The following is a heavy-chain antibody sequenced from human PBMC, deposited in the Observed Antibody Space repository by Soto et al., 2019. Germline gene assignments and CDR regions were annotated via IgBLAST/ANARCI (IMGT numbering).Heavy chain of an antibody. J-gene: IGHJ6*02. V-gene: IGHV3-23*01. CDR3: AVHLGQNYYTMDV. CDR1: GFTFSNFV. CDR2: ITGSGGRA. Sequence: GGSLRLSCAASGFTFSNFVMSWVRHIPGKGLHWVSGITGSGGRAYYADSVKGRFTISRDNYRNTPYLQMSRLGAEDTAMYHCAVHLGQNYYTMDVWGQGTTVTVSS.